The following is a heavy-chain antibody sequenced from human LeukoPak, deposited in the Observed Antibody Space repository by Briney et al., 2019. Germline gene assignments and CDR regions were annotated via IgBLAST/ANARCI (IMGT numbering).Heavy chain of an antibody. CDR1: GFTFNNYN. Sequence: GGSLRLSCAASGFTFNNYNMNWVRQAPGKALEWVSSITSSSTYIFYADSVKGRFTISRDNAKNSLYLQMNSLVPEDTAVHYCARDPYSGNYGNYYYYYMDVWGKGTTVTISS. CDR3: ARDPYSGNYGNYYYYYMDV. CDR2: ITSSSTYI. J-gene: IGHJ6*03. V-gene: IGHV3-21*01. D-gene: IGHD1-26*01.